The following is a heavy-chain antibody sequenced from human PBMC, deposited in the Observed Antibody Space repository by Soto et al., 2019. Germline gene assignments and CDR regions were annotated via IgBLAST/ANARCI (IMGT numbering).Heavy chain of an antibody. D-gene: IGHD2-15*01. V-gene: IGHV3-23*01. CDR2: FSSSGGGT. CDR3: SKSKRYCSGANCFTFDY. Sequence: GGSLRLSCTASGFTFSNYAMSWVRQVPGKGLEWISTFSSSGGGTYYADSVKGRFTISRDNSKNTPYLQRNSLRAEDTAVYYYSKSKRYCSGANCFTFDYWGLGTLVSVSS. J-gene: IGHJ4*02. CDR1: GFTFSNYA.